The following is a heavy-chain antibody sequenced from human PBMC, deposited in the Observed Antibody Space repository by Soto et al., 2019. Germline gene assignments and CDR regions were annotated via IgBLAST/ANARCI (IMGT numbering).Heavy chain of an antibody. CDR2: INPSGGST. V-gene: IGHV1-46*03. Sequence: ASVKVSCKASGYTFTSYYMHWVRQAPGQGLEWMGIINPSGGSTSYAQKFQGRVTMTRDTSTSTVYMELSSLRSEDTAVYYCAKATYCSSTSCYASYYYYGMDVWGQGTTVTVSS. J-gene: IGHJ6*02. D-gene: IGHD2-2*01. CDR3: AKATYCSSTSCYASYYYYGMDV. CDR1: GYTFTSYY.